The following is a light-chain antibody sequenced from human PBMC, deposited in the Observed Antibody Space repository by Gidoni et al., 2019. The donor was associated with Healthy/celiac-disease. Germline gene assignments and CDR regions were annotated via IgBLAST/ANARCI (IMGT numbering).Light chain of an antibody. CDR1: SGHSSYA. J-gene: IGLJ2*01. V-gene: IGLV4-69*01. Sequence: QRVLTQSPSASASLGASVKLTCTLSSGHSSYAIAWHQQQPEKGPRYLLKLNSDCSHSTGDGIPDRFSGSISGAERYLTISSLQSEDEADYYCQTWGTGIVVFGGGPKLTVL. CDR2: LNSDCSH. CDR3: QTWGTGIVV.